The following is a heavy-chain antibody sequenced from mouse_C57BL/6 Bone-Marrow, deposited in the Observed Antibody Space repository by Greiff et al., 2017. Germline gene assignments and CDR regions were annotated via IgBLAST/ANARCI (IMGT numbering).Heavy chain of an antibody. Sequence: EVQLVESGEGLVKPGGSLKLSCAASGFTFSSYGMSWVRQTPDKRLEWVATISSGGSYTYYPDSVKGRFTISRDNAKKTLYLQMSSLKSEDTAMYYCARHNLYYAMDYWGQGTSVTVSS. J-gene: IGHJ4*01. CDR1: GFTFSSYG. CDR2: ISSGGSYT. CDR3: ARHNLYYAMDY. V-gene: IGHV5-6*01.